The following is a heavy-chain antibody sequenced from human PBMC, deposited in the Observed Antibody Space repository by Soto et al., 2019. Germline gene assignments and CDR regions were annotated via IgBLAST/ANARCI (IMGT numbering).Heavy chain of an antibody. CDR1: GGSISDYY. D-gene: IGHD1-26*01. CDR2: IYYTGST. Sequence: PSDTLSLTCTVSGGSISDYYWSWIRQPPGKGLEWIGYIYYTGSTKYNPSLKSRVTISLDTSKNQFSLKLSSVTAADTAVYYCARQGDSYFDYWGQGTLVTVSS. J-gene: IGHJ4*02. CDR3: ARQGDSYFDY. V-gene: IGHV4-59*08.